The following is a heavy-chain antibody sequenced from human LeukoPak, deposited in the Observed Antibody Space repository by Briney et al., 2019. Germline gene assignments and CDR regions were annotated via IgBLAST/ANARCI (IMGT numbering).Heavy chain of an antibody. CDR1: GFTFSSYS. CDR3: ARDGTYYDFWSGYYTYYYYYYMDV. J-gene: IGHJ6*03. D-gene: IGHD3-3*01. Sequence: GGSLRLSRAASGFTFSSYSMNWVRQAPGKGLEWVSSISSSSSYIYYADSVKGRFTISRDNAKNSLYLQMNSLRAEDTAVYYCARDGTYYDFWSGYYTYYYYYYMDVWGKGTTVTVSS. CDR2: ISSSSSYI. V-gene: IGHV3-21*01.